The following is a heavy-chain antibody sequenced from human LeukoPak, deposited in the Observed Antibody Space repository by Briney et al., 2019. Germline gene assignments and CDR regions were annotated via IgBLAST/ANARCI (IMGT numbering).Heavy chain of an antibody. CDR1: GGSLRRHF. CDR3: AKCLGGSYYSWFDP. J-gene: IGHJ5*02. D-gene: IGHD3-10*01. Sequence: SEPLSLTCTVSGGSLRRHFGSWIRPPRGGRGVGFGYIYYSGSTNYNPSLKSRVNISVDTSKNQFSLTLSSVTAADTAVDYCAKCLGGSYYSWFDPWGQGTLVTVSS. V-gene: IGHV4-59*11. CDR2: IYYSGST.